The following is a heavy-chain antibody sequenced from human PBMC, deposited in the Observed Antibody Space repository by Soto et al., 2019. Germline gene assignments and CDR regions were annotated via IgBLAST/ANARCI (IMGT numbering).Heavy chain of an antibody. D-gene: IGHD2-15*01. J-gene: IGHJ4*02. CDR3: ANSPEDCSGGSCPLDY. V-gene: IGHV3-23*01. CDR1: GFTFSSYA. CDR2: ISGSGGST. Sequence: EVQLLESGGGLVQPGGSLRLSCAASGFTFSSYAMSWVRQAPGKGLEWVSAISGSGGSTYYADSVKGRFTISRDNSKNTLYLQMNSLRAEDTAVYYCANSPEDCSGGSCPLDYWGQGTLVTVSS.